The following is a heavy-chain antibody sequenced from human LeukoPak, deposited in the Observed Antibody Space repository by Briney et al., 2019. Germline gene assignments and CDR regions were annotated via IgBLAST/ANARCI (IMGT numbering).Heavy chain of an antibody. J-gene: IGHJ4*02. CDR3: ATQGV. CDR1: GFSFSNAW. D-gene: IGHD3-16*01. Sequence: GGSLRLSCAASGFSFSNAWMNWVRQTPGKGLEWIGRIKSEADGGTTDYAAPVKGRFTISRDDSKNMLYLHMNSLKTEDTALYYCATQGVWGQGTLVTVSS. V-gene: IGHV3-15*01. CDR2: IKSEADGGTT.